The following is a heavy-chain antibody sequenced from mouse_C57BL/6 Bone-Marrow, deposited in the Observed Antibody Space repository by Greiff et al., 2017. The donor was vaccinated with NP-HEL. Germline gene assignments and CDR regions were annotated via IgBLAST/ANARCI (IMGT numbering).Heavy chain of an antibody. V-gene: IGHV5-12*01. CDR3: ARPLMDY. CDR2: ISNGGGST. J-gene: IGHJ4*01. Sequence: EVMLVESGGGLVQPGGSLKLSCAASGFTFSDYYMYWVRQTPEKRLEWVAYISNGGGSTYYPDTVKGRFTISRDNAKNTLYLQMSRLKSEDTAMYYCARPLMDYWGQGTSVTVSS. CDR1: GFTFSDYY.